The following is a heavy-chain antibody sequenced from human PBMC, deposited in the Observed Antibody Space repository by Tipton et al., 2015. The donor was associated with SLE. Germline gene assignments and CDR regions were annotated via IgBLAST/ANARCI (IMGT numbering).Heavy chain of an antibody. CDR1: GYSISDYY. Sequence: TLSLTCAVSGYSISDYYWGWVRQSPGKGLEWIGSIYHSGSTYYNPSLKSRVTISMGTSKHQFSLKLNSVTATDTAVYYCAKPFSPNYWYFDLWGRGTLVTVSS. CDR3: AKPFSPNYWYFDL. V-gene: IGHV4-38-2*01. D-gene: IGHD2-8*01. CDR2: IYHSGST. J-gene: IGHJ2*01.